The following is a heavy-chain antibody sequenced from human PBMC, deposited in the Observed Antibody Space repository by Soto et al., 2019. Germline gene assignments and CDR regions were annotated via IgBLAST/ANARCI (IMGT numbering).Heavy chain of an antibody. CDR3: ARRARADYYYMDV. CDR2: ISSNGIGT. D-gene: IGHD6-6*01. CDR1: GFTFSSDA. Sequence: VQLVECGGGLAQPGRSLRLSCAASGFTFSSDAMDWVRQAPGKGLEYVSGISSNGIGTYYASSVKGRFTISRDNSRDTVYLQMDSLRPEDMAVYYCARRARADYYYMDVWGKGTTVTVS. V-gene: IGHV3-64*01. J-gene: IGHJ6*03.